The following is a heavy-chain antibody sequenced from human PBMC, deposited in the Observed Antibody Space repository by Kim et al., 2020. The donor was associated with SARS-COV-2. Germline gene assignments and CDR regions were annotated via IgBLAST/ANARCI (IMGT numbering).Heavy chain of an antibody. CDR2: ISHKGST. D-gene: IGHD3-10*01. Sequence: SETLSLTCNVSGYYMNSYYYWGWIRQSPGEGLEWIGSISHKGSTYYNPSLQTRVTVSIDMSKNEFSLRLTSVTAADTAVYYCARDSTLNTLYYYGFDVWG. CDR3: ARDSTLNTLYYYGFDV. J-gene: IGHJ6*01. CDR1: GYYMNSYYY. V-gene: IGHV4-38-2*02.